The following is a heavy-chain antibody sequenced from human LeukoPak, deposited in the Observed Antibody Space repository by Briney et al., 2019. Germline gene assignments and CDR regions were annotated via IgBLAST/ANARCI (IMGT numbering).Heavy chain of an antibody. CDR1: GDSISSGGYS. CDR2: IYHGGSA. D-gene: IGHD1-26*01. CDR3: ARYFSGGQFKWFDP. Sequence: QASETLSLTCAVSGDSISSGGYSWSWIRQPPGKGLEWIGYIYHGGSAYYDPSLKSRENISVNKSKNQFSLELSSVTAADTAVYYCARYFSGGQFKWFDPWGQGTLVTVSS. J-gene: IGHJ5*02. V-gene: IGHV4-30-2*01.